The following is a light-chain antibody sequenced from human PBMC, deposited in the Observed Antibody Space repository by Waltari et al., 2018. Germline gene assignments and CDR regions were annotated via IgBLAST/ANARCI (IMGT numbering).Light chain of an antibody. CDR3: QQTYNSPPWT. CDR2: AAS. CDR1: QSICTY. J-gene: IGKJ1*01. V-gene: IGKV1-39*01. Sequence: DIQMTQSPSSLSASVGDRVTINCRASQSICTYLNWYQQKPGKAPKLLIFAASSLQIGVPSRFSGSGSGTDFTLTIRSLQPEDFATYYCQQTYNSPPWTFGQGTKVEIK.